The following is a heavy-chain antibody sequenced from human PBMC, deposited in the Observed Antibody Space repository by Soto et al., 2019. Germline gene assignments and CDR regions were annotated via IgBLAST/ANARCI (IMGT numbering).Heavy chain of an antibody. Sequence: SETLSLTCTVSGGSISSYYWSWIRQPPGKGLEWIGYIYYSGTTYYSPSLKSRVTISVDTSKNHFSLKLSSVTAADTAVYYCSRERESASEHWGQGTLVTVSS. V-gene: IGHV4-59*12. CDR2: IYYSGTT. CDR1: GGSISSYY. CDR3: SRERESASEH. J-gene: IGHJ4*02.